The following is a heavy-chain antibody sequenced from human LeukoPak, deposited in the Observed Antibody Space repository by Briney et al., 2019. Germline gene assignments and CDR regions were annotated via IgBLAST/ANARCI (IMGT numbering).Heavy chain of an antibody. V-gene: IGHV3-23*01. Sequence: GGSLRLSCAASGFTFTNYAMTWVRQPPGKGMEWVSGISSDGGSTYYADSVKGRFTISRDNSKNTLYLQMNSLRAEDTAVYYCARDPVGAIGYGMDVWGQGTTVTVSS. J-gene: IGHJ6*02. CDR2: ISSDGGST. D-gene: IGHD1-26*01. CDR1: GFTFTNYA. CDR3: ARDPVGAIGYGMDV.